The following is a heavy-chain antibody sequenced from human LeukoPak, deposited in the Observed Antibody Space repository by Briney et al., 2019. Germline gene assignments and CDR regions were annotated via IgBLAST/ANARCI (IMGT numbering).Heavy chain of an antibody. J-gene: IGHJ4*02. CDR3: VKYGGDLGVAFDC. CDR2: ISFSGSTI. Sequence: PGRSLRLSCAASGFTFSDYYMSWIRQAPGKGLEWVSYISFSGSTIYYADSVKGRFTISRDNAKNSLYLQMNSLRAEDTAVYYCVKYGGDLGVAFDCWGQGTLVTVSS. CDR1: GFTFSDYY. D-gene: IGHD2-21*01. V-gene: IGHV3-11*04.